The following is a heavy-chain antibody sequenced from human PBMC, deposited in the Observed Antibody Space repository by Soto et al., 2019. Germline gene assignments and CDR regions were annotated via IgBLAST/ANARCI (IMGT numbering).Heavy chain of an antibody. CDR2: TFYRSRWYI. J-gene: IGHJ4*02. CDR3: ARDIYFGY. Sequence: SQTLSLTCAISGDSVSSNSAGWNWIRQSPSRGLEWLGRTFYRSRWYIEYGVSVKSRITINPDTSRNQISLQLNSVTPEDSAIYYCARDIYFGYWGRGTQVTVSS. V-gene: IGHV6-1*01. CDR1: GDSVSSNSAG. D-gene: IGHD2-21*01.